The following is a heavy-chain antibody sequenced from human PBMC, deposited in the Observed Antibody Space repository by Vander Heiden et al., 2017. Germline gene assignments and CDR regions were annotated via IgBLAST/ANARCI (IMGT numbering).Heavy chain of an antibody. D-gene: IGHD3-3*01. V-gene: IGHV3-72*01. CDR2: TRNKARRYTT. Sequence: EVQLVEFGGGLVVPGGSLRLSCAASGFTRSYHSMEWVRQAPGKGLEWIARTRNKARRYTTEDAASVKGRFTISRDESKNSVYLQMNSLKVEDTAVYYCAKSYRLKNGDVIDFDYWGQGTLVTVSS. CDR1: GFTRSYHS. J-gene: IGHJ4*02. CDR3: AKSYRLKNGDVIDFDY.